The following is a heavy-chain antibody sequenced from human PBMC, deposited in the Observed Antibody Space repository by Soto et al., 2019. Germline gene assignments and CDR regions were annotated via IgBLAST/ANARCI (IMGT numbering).Heavy chain of an antibody. V-gene: IGHV5-10-1*01. J-gene: IGHJ3*02. CDR3: ASREGGGRGGYSPTDI. CDR1: GYSFTSYW. Sequence: PGDSLKISCKGSGYSFTSYWISWVRQMPGKGLEWMGRIDPSDSYTNYSPSFQGHVTISADKSISTAYLQWSSLKASDTAMYYCASREGGGRGGYSPTDIWGQGTMVTVSS. CDR2: IDPSDSYT. D-gene: IGHD3-22*01.